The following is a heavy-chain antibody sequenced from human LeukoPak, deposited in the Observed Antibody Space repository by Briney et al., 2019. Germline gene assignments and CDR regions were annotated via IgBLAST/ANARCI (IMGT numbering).Heavy chain of an antibody. J-gene: IGHJ1*01. CDR3: AGHDSSGTYFQH. CDR2: IYYSGST. D-gene: IGHD3-22*01. Sequence: SETLSLTCTVSGGSISSYYWSWIRQPPGKELEWIGYIYYSGSTNYNPSLRSRVTISVDTSKNQFSLKLSSVTAADTAVYYCAGHDSSGTYFQHWGQGTLVTVSS. V-gene: IGHV4-59*01. CDR1: GGSISSYY.